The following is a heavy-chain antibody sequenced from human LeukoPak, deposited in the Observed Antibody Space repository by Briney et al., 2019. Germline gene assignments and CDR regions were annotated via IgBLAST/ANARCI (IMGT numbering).Heavy chain of an antibody. Sequence: PSETLSLTCTVSGGSISSYYWSWIRQPPGKGLEWIGYIYYSGSTNYNPSLKSRVTISVDTSKNQFSLKLSSVTAADTAVYYCARVDRPYSSSWYFDYWGQETLVTVSS. V-gene: IGHV4-59*01. J-gene: IGHJ4*02. CDR1: GGSISSYY. CDR2: IYYSGST. D-gene: IGHD6-13*01. CDR3: ARVDRPYSSSWYFDY.